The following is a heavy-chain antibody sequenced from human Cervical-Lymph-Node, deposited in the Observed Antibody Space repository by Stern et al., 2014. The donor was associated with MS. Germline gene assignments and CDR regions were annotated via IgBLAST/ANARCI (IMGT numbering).Heavy chain of an antibody. V-gene: IGHV1-46*01. Sequence: QVTLGQSGTEVKTPAASVKVSCEASGYTLISYYLHWVRQAPGQGHERLGLLNPSDGSTTYAQKIQGRVAMTTDTSTNTAYMELFRLPSEATAVYFCASDPAMVTLAHYYGMDIWGQGTTVTVSS. CDR3: ASDPAMVTLAHYYGMDI. CDR1: GYTLISYY. D-gene: IGHD5-18*01. CDR2: LNPSDGST. J-gene: IGHJ6*02.